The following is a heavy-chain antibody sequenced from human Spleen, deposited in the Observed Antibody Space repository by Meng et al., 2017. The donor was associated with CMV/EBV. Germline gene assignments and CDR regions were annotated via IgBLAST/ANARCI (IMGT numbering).Heavy chain of an antibody. Sequence: SGYSFPRYWICCVRQMPGKGLEWMGIIYPGDSDTRYSPSFQGQVTISADKSISTAYLQWSSLKASDTAMYYCARGDCSGGSCWNWFDPWGQGTLVTVSS. CDR2: IYPGDSDT. V-gene: IGHV5-51*01. CDR1: GYSFPRYW. J-gene: IGHJ5*02. CDR3: ARGDCSGGSCWNWFDP. D-gene: IGHD2-15*01.